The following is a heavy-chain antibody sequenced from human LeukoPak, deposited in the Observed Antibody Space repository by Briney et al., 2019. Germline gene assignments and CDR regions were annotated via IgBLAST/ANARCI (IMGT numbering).Heavy chain of an antibody. CDR1: GFTFSSYS. Sequence: GGSLRLSCAASGFTFSSYSMNWIRQAPGKGLEWVSSISSSSSYIYYADSVKGRFTISRDDAKNSLYLQMNSLRAEDTAVYYCARSREGGIAAAGYNAFDIWGQGTMVTVSS. CDR3: ARSREGGIAAAGYNAFDI. CDR2: ISSSSSYI. D-gene: IGHD6-13*01. V-gene: IGHV3-21*01. J-gene: IGHJ3*02.